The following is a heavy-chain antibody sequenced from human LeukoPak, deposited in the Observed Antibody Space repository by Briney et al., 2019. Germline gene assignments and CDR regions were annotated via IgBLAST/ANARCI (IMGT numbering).Heavy chain of an antibody. V-gene: IGHV1-46*01. J-gene: IGHJ4*02. CDR1: GYTFTRFY. CDR3: AREGYGDYPDY. Sequence: ASVKVSCKASGYTFTRFYLYWLRQAPGQGLERMGTINPNGNTPRYAQKFQGRVTMTTDTPTSTAYMELRSLRSDDTAVYYCAREGYGDYPDYWGQGTLVTVSS. CDR2: INPNGNTP. D-gene: IGHD4-17*01.